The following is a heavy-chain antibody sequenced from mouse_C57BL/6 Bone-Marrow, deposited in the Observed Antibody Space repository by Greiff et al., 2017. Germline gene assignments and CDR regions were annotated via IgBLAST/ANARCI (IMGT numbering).Heavy chain of an antibody. V-gene: IGHV1-81*01. D-gene: IGHD1-1*01. Sequence: QVQLQQSGAELARPGASVKLSCKASGYTFTSYGISWVKQRTGQGLEWIGEIYPRSGNTYYNEKFKGKATLTADKSSSTAYMELRSLTSEDSAVYFCARPDYYGSRYYFEYWGQGTTLTVSS. CDR2: IYPRSGNT. J-gene: IGHJ2*01. CDR1: GYTFTSYG. CDR3: ARPDYYGSRYYFEY.